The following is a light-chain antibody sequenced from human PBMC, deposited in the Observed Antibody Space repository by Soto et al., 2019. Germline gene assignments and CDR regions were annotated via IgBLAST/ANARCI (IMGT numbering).Light chain of an antibody. CDR3: HQYNGWPRT. CDR1: QTVDGD. Sequence: VVMTQSPASLAVSPGETFTLCCRASQTVDGDVAWYQQKPGQAPRLLISGASTRAGGVPARFSGGGSGTEFTLTITSLQSEDFAVYYCHQYNGWPRTFGQGTKVDIK. J-gene: IGKJ1*01. CDR2: GAS. V-gene: IGKV3-15*01.